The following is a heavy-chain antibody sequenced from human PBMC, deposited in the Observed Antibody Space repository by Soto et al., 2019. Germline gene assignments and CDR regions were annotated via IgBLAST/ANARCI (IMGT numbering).Heavy chain of an antibody. Sequence: TVSGGSISSGDYYWSWIRQPPGKGLEWIGYIYYSGSTYYNPSLKSRVTISVDTSKNQFSLKLSSVTAADTAVYYCARGSGSYYDYYYGMDVWGQGTTVTVSS. V-gene: IGHV4-30-4*01. D-gene: IGHD1-26*01. CDR2: IYYSGST. J-gene: IGHJ6*02. CDR1: GGSISSGDYY. CDR3: ARGSGSYYDYYYGMDV.